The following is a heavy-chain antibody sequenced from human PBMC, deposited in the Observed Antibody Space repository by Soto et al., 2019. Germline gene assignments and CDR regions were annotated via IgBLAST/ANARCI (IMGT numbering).Heavy chain of an antibody. D-gene: IGHD5-12*01. CDR3: ARDGGDCGYRLIYYYYIGLDV. Sequence: QVQLVQSGAEEKQPGASVRLSCKASGYDFSSYAMHWVRQAPGQRLEWMGWINIGSGNTEYSQNFQDRITITRDTSSSTVYMELKRLKSEDTAVYYCARDGGDCGYRLIYYYYIGLDVWGQGTMVTVSS. CDR2: INIGSGNT. V-gene: IGHV1-3*05. J-gene: IGHJ6*02. CDR1: GYDFSSYA.